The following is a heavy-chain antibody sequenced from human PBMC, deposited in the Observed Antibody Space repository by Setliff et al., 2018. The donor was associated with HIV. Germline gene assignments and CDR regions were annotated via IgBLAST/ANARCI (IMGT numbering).Heavy chain of an antibody. CDR3: AKGVKYLDP. V-gene: IGHV3-23*01. CDR1: GGTFSSYA. Sequence: ASVKVSCKASGGTFSSYAISWVRQAPGKGLEWVSVICDDGRTYYADSVKGRFTISRDTSINLVYFHMHRLIAEDTAVYYCAKGVKYLDPWGQGTLVTVSS. J-gene: IGHJ5*02. CDR2: ICDDGRT. D-gene: IGHD2-2*02.